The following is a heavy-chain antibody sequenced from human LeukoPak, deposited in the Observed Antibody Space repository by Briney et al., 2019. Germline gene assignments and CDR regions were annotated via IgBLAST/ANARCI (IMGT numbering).Heavy chain of an antibody. J-gene: IGHJ4*02. CDR2: IYTSGST. D-gene: IGHD6-19*01. Sequence: SETLSLTCTVSGGSISSYYWSWIRQPPGKGLEWIGYIYTSGSTNYNPSLKSRVTISVDTSKNQFSLKLSSVTAADTAVYYCARHKQWLVGGPDYWGQGTLVTVSS. V-gene: IGHV4-4*09. CDR1: GGSISSYY. CDR3: ARHKQWLVGGPDY.